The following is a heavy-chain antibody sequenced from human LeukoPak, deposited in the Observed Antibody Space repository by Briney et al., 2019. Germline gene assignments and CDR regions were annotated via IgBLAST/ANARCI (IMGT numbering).Heavy chain of an antibody. D-gene: IGHD3-3*01. V-gene: IGHV1-46*01. Sequence: ASVKVSCKASGYTFTSYYMHWVRQAPGQELEWMGIINPSGGSTSYAQKFQGRVTMTRDMSTSTVYMELSSLRSEDTAVYYCARDSQTYYDFWSGYYTHYYYYYMDVWGKGTTVTVSS. CDR3: ARDSQTYYDFWSGYYTHYYYYYMDV. J-gene: IGHJ6*03. CDR2: INPSGGST. CDR1: GYTFTSYY.